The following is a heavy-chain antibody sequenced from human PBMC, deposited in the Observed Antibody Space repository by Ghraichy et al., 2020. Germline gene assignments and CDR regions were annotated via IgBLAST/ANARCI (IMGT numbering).Heavy chain of an antibody. CDR3: ARGGTGQWLL. CDR2: TYYRSKWYS. J-gene: IGHJ4*02. Sequence: SETLSLTCAISGDSVSSNSAAWNWIRQSPSRGLGWLGRTYYRSKWYSDYALSVKSRITINPDTSKNQFSLQLSSVTPEDTAVYYCARGGTGQWLLWGQGTLVTVSS. D-gene: IGHD6-19*01. V-gene: IGHV6-1*01. CDR1: GDSVSSNSAA.